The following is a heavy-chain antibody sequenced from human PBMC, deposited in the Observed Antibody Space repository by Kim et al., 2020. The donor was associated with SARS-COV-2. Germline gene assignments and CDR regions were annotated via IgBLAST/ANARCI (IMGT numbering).Heavy chain of an antibody. CDR1: GGSISSSNYY. J-gene: IGHJ4*02. D-gene: IGHD6-19*01. CDR2: IYYSGST. Sequence: SETLSLTCTASGGSISSSNYYWGWIRQPPGKGLEWIGSIYYSGSTYYNPSLKSRVTISVDTSKNQFSLKLSSVTAADTAVYYCARPKDSSGWYFDYWGQGTLVTVSS. CDR3: ARPKDSSGWYFDY. V-gene: IGHV4-39*01.